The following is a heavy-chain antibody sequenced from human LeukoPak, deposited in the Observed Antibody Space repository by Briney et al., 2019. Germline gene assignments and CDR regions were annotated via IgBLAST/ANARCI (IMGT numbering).Heavy chain of an antibody. V-gene: IGHV3-7*01. CDR1: GFTFSSYW. CDR2: IKQDGSEK. CDR3: ASWLQYYDSSGYYPTGDDY. D-gene: IGHD3-22*01. J-gene: IGHJ4*02. Sequence: GGSLRLSCAASGFTFSSYWMSWVRQAPGKGLEWVANIKQDGSEKYYVASVKGRFTISRDNAKNSLYLQMNSLRAEDTAVYYCASWLQYYDSSGYYPTGDDYWGQGTLVTVSS.